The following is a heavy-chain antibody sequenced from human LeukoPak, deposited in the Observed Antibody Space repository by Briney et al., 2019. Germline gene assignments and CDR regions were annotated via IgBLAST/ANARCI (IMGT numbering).Heavy chain of an antibody. CDR2: ISLTGLT. CDR3: MSKNGAFSPLVY. Sequence: PSGTLSLTCAVSGGTFSNTNWWRLLRQPPGQGLEWIGEISLTGLTHYNPSLESRVTVSLDKSKNQLSLNLTSLTAADTAVYYCMSKNGAFSPLVYWGQGTLVTVLS. V-gene: IGHV4-4*02. J-gene: IGHJ4*02. CDR1: GGTFSNTNW. D-gene: IGHD2-8*01.